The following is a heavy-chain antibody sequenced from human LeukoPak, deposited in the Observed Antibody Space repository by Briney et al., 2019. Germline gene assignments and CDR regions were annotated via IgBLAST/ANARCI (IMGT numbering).Heavy chain of an antibody. Sequence: SSETLSLTCTVSGVSVSSDHWTWIRQPPGKGLEWLGKIDYPGSTNYNPSLKSRVTTSMDTSKTQVSLKLTSLTAADTAVYYCALNYYDSSGYYYPLRYWGQGTLVTVSS. CDR1: GVSVSSDH. D-gene: IGHD3-22*01. CDR3: ALNYYDSSGYYYPLRY. V-gene: IGHV4-59*02. J-gene: IGHJ4*02. CDR2: IDYPGST.